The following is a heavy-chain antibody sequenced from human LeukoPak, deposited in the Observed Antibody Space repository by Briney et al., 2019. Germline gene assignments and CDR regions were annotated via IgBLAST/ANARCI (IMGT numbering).Heavy chain of an antibody. D-gene: IGHD2-15*01. Sequence: GGSLRLSCAASGFTFSDAWMTWVRQAPGKGLEWVGRIKSKVNGGTTDYAAPVKGRFTISRDDSKNTLYFQMNSLKTEDTAVYYCTALGYPQDFHHWGQGTLVTVSS. CDR3: TALGYPQDFHH. CDR2: IKSKVNGGTT. CDR1: GFTFSDAW. V-gene: IGHV3-15*01. J-gene: IGHJ4*02.